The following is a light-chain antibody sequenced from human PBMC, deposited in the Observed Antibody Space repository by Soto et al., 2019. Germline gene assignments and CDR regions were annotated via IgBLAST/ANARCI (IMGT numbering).Light chain of an antibody. J-gene: IGLJ2*01. CDR1: SSDVGAYNF. Sequence: QSALTQPASVSGSPGQSITISCTGTSSDVGAYNFVSWYQQHPGKAPKLILYYVTNRPSGVSNRFSGSKSGDTACLTISGLQAEDEADYFCSSYTSSNTRVVFGGGTKLTVL. V-gene: IGLV2-14*03. CDR3: SSYTSSNTRVV. CDR2: YVT.